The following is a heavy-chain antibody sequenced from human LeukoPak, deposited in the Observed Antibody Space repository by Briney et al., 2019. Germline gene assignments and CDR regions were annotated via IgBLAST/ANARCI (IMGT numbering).Heavy chain of an antibody. D-gene: IGHD3-9*01. CDR1: GYTFTGYY. V-gene: IGHV1-2*02. J-gene: IGHJ4*02. Sequence: GASVKVSCKASGYTFTGYYMHWVRQAPGQGLEWMGWINPNSGGTNYAQKFQGRVTMTRDTSISTAYMEPSRLRSDDTAVYYCARDRDDILTGYYSIDYWGQGTLVTVSS. CDR3: ARDRDDILTGYYSIDY. CDR2: INPNSGGT.